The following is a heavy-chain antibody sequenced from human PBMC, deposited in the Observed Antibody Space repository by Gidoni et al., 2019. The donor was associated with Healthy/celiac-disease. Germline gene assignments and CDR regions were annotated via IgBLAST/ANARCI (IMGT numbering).Heavy chain of an antibody. Sequence: QVQLQESGPGLVKPSATLSLTCTVSGGSISSYHWSWIQQPPGKGLEWIWYIYYSGSTNYNPSLKSRVTISVDTSKNQFSLKLSSVTAADTAVYYCARGDIVVVPAAIPLYYFDYWGQGTLVTVSS. V-gene: IGHV4-59*01. J-gene: IGHJ4*02. CDR1: GGSISSYH. D-gene: IGHD2-2*02. CDR3: ARGDIVVVPAAIPLYYFDY. CDR2: IYYSGST.